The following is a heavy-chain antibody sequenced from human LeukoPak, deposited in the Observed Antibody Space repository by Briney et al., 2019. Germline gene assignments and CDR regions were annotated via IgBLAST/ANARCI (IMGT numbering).Heavy chain of an antibody. CDR3: ARVAYYDSSYYSFDY. CDR2: INPSDGST. Sequence: GASVKLSCKASGYTFTSYYIHWVRHAPGQGLEWMGIINPSDGSTSYAQNFQGRVTMTRDTSTITLYMELSSLRSEDTAVYFCARVAYYDSSYYSFDYWGQGTLVTVSS. CDR1: GYTFTSYY. J-gene: IGHJ4*02. D-gene: IGHD3-22*01. V-gene: IGHV1-46*01.